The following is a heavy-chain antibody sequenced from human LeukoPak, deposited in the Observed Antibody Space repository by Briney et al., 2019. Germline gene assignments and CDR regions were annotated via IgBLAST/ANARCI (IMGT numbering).Heavy chain of an antibody. Sequence: GGSLRLSCAASGFTFSSYAMHWVRQAPGKGLEWVAVISYDGSNKYYADSVKGRFTISRDNSKNTLYLQMNSLRAEDTAVYYCARDLLSIAARPGVGYWGQGTLVTVSS. V-gene: IGHV3-30-3*01. D-gene: IGHD6-6*01. CDR2: ISYDGSNK. CDR3: ARDLLSIAARPGVGY. J-gene: IGHJ4*02. CDR1: GFTFSSYA.